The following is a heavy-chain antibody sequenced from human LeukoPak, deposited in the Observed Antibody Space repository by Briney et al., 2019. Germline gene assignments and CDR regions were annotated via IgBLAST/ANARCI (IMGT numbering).Heavy chain of an antibody. CDR3: ARLTRNYYDSSGPDY. V-gene: IGHV5-51*01. D-gene: IGHD3-22*01. CDR1: GYSFTSYW. J-gene: IGHJ4*02. Sequence: GESLKISCKGSGYSFTSYWIGWVRQMPGKGLEWMGIIYPGDSDTRYSPSFQGQVTISADKSISTAYLQWSSLKASDTAMYYCARLTRNYYDSSGPDYWGQGTLVTVSS. CDR2: IYPGDSDT.